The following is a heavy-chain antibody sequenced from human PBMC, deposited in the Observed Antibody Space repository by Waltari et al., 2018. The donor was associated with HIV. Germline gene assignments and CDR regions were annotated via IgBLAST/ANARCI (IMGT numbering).Heavy chain of an antibody. D-gene: IGHD3-3*01. J-gene: IGHJ4*02. CDR3: VTSRPGAVFGDF. CDR1: GYNFASFD. V-gene: IGHV1-8*01. Sequence: QAHLVQSGAAVRKPGASVKVSCKASGYNFASFDINWVRRATGQGLEWMGWMSINSGNAGYGQRFKGRLTLTRDTSIDMAYMELNSLTPQDTAVYYCVTSRPGAVFGDFWGQGTPVTVSS. CDR2: MSINSGNA.